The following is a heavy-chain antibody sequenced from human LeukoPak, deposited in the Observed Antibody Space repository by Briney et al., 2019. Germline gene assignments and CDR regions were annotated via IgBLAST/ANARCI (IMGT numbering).Heavy chain of an antibody. V-gene: IGHV4-30-4*01. D-gene: IGHD3-22*01. Sequence: PSETLSLTCTVSGGCISSGDYYWSWFRQPPGKGLEWIGYIYYSGSTYYNPSLKSRVTISVDTSKNQFSLKLSSVTAADTAVYYCARGSYYDSSGYYGDAFDIWGQGTMVTVSS. CDR3: ARGSYYDSSGYYGDAFDI. CDR2: IYYSGST. J-gene: IGHJ3*02. CDR1: GGCISSGDYY.